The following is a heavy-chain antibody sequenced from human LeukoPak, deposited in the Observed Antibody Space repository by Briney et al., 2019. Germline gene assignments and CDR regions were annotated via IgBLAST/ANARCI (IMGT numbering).Heavy chain of an antibody. CDR2: ISNDGRNI. J-gene: IGHJ4*02. Sequence: PGGSLRLSCTNSGFIFRTYWMHWVRRGPGKGLVWVSRISNDGRNINYADSVKGRFTISRDNAKNTLYLQMNSLRAEDTAMYYCTRDILEWGSVFDYWGQGALVTVSS. CDR1: GFIFRTYW. CDR3: TRDILEWGSVFDY. D-gene: IGHD3-16*01. V-gene: IGHV3-74*01.